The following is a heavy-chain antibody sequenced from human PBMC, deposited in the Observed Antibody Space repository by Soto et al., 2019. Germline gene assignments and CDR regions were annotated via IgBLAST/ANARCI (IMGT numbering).Heavy chain of an antibody. CDR3: AKEVSLGSTVDLGY. CDR2: ISGSGGWT. D-gene: IGHD7-27*01. J-gene: IGHJ4*02. CDR1: GFTFSNYA. Sequence: EVQLWESGGGLAQPGGSLRLSCAASGFTFSNYAMSWVRQAPGKGLEWVSAISGSGGWTYYADSVKGRFTIPRDNSKNTLYLQMSSLRAEDTAVYYCAKEVSLGSTVDLGYWGQGTLVTVSS. V-gene: IGHV3-23*01.